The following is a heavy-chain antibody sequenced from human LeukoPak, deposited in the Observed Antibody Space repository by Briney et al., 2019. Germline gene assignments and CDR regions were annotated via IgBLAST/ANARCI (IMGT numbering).Heavy chain of an antibody. J-gene: IGHJ4*02. Sequence: GGSLRLSCAASGFTFRFYTMSWVRQAPGKGLEWVSSINNIGENTFYADSVKGRFTISRDNAKNSLYLQMNSLRAEDTAVYYCARVLRYFDWLPEDYWGQGTLVTVSS. CDR1: GFTFRFYT. D-gene: IGHD3-9*01. CDR2: INNIGENT. CDR3: ARVLRYFDWLPEDY. V-gene: IGHV3-21*01.